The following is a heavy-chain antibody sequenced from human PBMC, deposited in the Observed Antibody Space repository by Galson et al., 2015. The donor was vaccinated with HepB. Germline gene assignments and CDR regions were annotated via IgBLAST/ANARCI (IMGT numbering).Heavy chain of an antibody. CDR3: AKDIRCSENCYGDFAH. V-gene: IGHV3-23*01. CDR2: IAGSGGTA. D-gene: IGHD2-15*01. CDR1: GFTFSSYA. J-gene: IGHJ4*01. Sequence: SLRLSCAASGFTFSSYAMSWVRQAPGKGLEWVSTIAGSGGTAYYADSVEGRFTISRDNSKNTLYLQMNSLRAEDTAVYYCAKDIRCSENCYGDFAHWGPGTLVTVSS.